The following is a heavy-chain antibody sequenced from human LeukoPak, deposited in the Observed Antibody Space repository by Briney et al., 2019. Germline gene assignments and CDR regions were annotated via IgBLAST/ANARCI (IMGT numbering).Heavy chain of an antibody. J-gene: IGHJ1*01. D-gene: IGHD2-15*01. Sequence: GGSLRLSCTASGFTFGDYAMSWVRQAPGKGLEWVGFIRSKAYGGTTEYAASVKGRFTISRDDSKSIAYLQMNSLKTEDTAVYYCTRDAGTYCSGGSCYSYAEYFQHWGQGTLVTVSS. CDR2: IRSKAYGGTT. CDR1: GFTFGDYA. V-gene: IGHV3-49*04. CDR3: TRDAGTYCSGGSCYSYAEYFQH.